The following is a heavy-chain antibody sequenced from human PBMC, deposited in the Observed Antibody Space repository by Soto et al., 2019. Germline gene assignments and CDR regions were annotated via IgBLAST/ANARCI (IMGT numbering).Heavy chain of an antibody. CDR1: GFTFDDYT. CDR3: AKDIARGLGYCSGGSCYSGVPYYYGMDV. J-gene: IGHJ6*02. V-gene: IGHV3-43*01. CDR2: ISWDGGST. Sequence: GGSLRLSCAASGFTFDDYTMHWVRQAPGKGLEWVSLISWDGGSTYYADSVKGRFTISRDNSKNSLYLQMNSLRTEDTALYYCAKDIARGLGYCSGGSCYSGVPYYYGMDVWGQGTTVTVSS. D-gene: IGHD2-15*01.